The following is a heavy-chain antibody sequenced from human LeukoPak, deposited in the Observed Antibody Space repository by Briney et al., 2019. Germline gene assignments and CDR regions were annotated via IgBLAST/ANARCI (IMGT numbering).Heavy chain of an antibody. CDR2: IYHSGSA. V-gene: IGHV4-38-2*02. CDR1: GYSISSGYY. Sequence: SETLSLTCTVSGYSISSGYYWGWIRQPPGKGPEWIGSIYHSGSAYYHPSLKSRVTISVDTSKNQFSLKLNSVTPEDTAVYYCARDLLSHDYGDYVGLFDYWGQGTLVTVSS. CDR3: ARDLLSHDYGDYVGLFDY. D-gene: IGHD4-17*01. J-gene: IGHJ4*02.